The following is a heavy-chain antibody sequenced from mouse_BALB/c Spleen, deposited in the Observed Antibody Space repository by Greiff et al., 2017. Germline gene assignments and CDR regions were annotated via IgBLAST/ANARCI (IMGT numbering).Heavy chain of an antibody. V-gene: IGHV5-4*02. D-gene: IGHD1-1*01. Sequence: EVHLVESGGGLVKPGGSLKLSCAASGFTFSDYYMYWVRQTPEKRLEWVATISDGGSYTYYPDSVKGRFTISRDNAKNNLYLQMSSLKSEDTAMYYCARDAEVYYYGSSSYFDYWGQGTTLTVSS. CDR2: ISDGGSYT. J-gene: IGHJ2*01. CDR1: GFTFSDYY. CDR3: ARDAEVYYYGSSSYFDY.